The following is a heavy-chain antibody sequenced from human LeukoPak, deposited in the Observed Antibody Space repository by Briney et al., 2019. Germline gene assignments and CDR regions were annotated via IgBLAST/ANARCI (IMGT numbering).Heavy chain of an antibody. Sequence: PGKSLRLSCAASGFTFSSYGMHWVRQAPGKGLEWVAVIWYDGSNKYYADSMKGRFTISRDNSKNTLYLQMNSLRAEDTAVYYCARLPDEYSSSSGVDYWGQGTLVTVSS. CDR3: ARLPDEYSSSSGVDY. J-gene: IGHJ4*02. D-gene: IGHD6-6*01. CDR1: GFTFSSYG. CDR2: IWYDGSNK. V-gene: IGHV3-33*01.